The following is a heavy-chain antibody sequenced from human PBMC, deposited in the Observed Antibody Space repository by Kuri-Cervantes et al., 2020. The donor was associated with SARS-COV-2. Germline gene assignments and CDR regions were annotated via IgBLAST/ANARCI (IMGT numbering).Heavy chain of an antibody. CDR3: AKDRVGVQDF. J-gene: IGHJ4*02. D-gene: IGHD2-21*01. V-gene: IGHV3-23*01. Sequence: GGSLRLSCAASGFTSSSYAMSWVRQAPGKGLEWVSAISGSGGSTYYADSVKGRFTISRDNSKNTLYLQMKSLRSEDTAMYYCAKDRVGVQDFWGQGTLVTVSS. CDR1: GFTSSSYA. CDR2: ISGSGGST.